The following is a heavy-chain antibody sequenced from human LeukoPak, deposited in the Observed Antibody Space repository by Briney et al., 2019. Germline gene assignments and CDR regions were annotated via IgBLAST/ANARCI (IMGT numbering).Heavy chain of an antibody. CDR2: INGDGSIT. Sequence: PGGSLRLSCAASGFTFSSHWMHWVRQPPGKGLVWVSHINGDGSITNYADSVKGRFTISRDNAKNSVYLQMNSLRDEDTAVYHCARDSSDAYNPEPGYWGQGTLVTVSS. D-gene: IGHD1-1*01. CDR1: GFTFSSHW. CDR3: ARDSSDAYNPEPGY. V-gene: IGHV3-74*01. J-gene: IGHJ4*02.